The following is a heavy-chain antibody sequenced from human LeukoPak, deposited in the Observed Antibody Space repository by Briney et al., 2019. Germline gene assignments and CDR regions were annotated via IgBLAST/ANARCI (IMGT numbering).Heavy chain of an antibody. CDR3: ATPSRTEDGDYGVC. V-gene: IGHV1-69*04. D-gene: IGHD4-17*01. J-gene: IGHJ4*02. CDR1: GVIFSNFA. CDR2: IIPILDLA. Sequence: EASVKVSCKASGVIFSNFAFNWVRQAPGQGLEWMGRIIPILDLAHFTQKFQGRLTITADKSTNTGYMELSSLTAEDTAVYYCATPSRTEDGDYGVCWGQGTLVTVSS.